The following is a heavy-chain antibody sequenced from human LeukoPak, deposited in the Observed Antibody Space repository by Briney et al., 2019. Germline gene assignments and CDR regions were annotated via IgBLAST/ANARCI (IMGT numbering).Heavy chain of an antibody. J-gene: IGHJ4*02. V-gene: IGHV4-38-2*01. CDR2: IYHSGST. CDR1: GYSISSGYY. Sequence: SETLSLTCAVSGYSISSGYYWGWIRQPPGKGLEWIGSIYHSGSTYYNPSLKSRVTISVDTSKNQFSLKLSSVTAADTAVYYCARQRGSYAPDYWGQGTLVTVSS. D-gene: IGHD1-26*01. CDR3: ARQRGSYAPDY.